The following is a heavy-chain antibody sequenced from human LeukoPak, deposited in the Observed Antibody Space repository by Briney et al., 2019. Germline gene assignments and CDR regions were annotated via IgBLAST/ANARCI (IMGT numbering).Heavy chain of an antibody. V-gene: IGHV1-8*01. D-gene: IGHD1-1*01. J-gene: IGHJ5*02. CDR1: GYTFTTYE. Sequence: ASVKVSCKASGYTFTTYEIYWVRQATGQGLEWMGWMNPNSGNTVSAQKSQGRVTMTRDTSISTAYMELSSLRSEDTAVYFCARNRNGLDPWGQGTVVTVSS. CDR2: MNPNSGNT. CDR3: ARNRNGLDP.